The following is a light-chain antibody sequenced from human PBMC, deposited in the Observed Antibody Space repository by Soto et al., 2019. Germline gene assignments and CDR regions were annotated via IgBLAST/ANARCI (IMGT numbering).Light chain of an antibody. CDR3: QQSYSTPVT. CDR2: AAS. CDR1: QTVSTS. V-gene: IGKV1-39*01. Sequence: DIQMTQSPSSLSASVGDRVTITCRASQTVSTSLNWYQQKPGKAPNLLIYAASSLQSGVPSRFSGRGSGTDFTLIRSSLQPEDFATYYCQQSYSTPVTFGQGTRLEIK. J-gene: IGKJ5*01.